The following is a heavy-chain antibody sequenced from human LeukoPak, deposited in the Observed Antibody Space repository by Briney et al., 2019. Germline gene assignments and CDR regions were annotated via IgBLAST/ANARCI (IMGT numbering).Heavy chain of an antibody. CDR3: ARDLGYSYGFEANWFDP. V-gene: IGHV1-46*01. CDR2: INPSRGST. Sequence: ASVKVSCKASGYTFTSYYIYWVRQAPGQGLEWMGIINPSRGSTNYAQRFQGRVTITADKSTSTAYMELSSLRSEDTAVYYCARDLGYSYGFEANWFDPWGQGTLVTVSS. CDR1: GYTFTSYY. J-gene: IGHJ5*02. D-gene: IGHD5-18*01.